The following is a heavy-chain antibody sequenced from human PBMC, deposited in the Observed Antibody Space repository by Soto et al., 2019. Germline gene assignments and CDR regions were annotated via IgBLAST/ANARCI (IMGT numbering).Heavy chain of an antibody. CDR2: IWYDGSNK. Sequence: GESLKISCAASGFTFSSYGMHWVRQAPGKGLEWVAVIWYDGSNKYYADSVKGRFTISRDNSKNTLYLQMNSLRAEDTAVYYCARDRSYGGDSDFDYWGQGTLVTVSS. J-gene: IGHJ4*02. CDR1: GFTFSSYG. V-gene: IGHV3-33*01. D-gene: IGHD4-17*01. CDR3: ARDRSYGGDSDFDY.